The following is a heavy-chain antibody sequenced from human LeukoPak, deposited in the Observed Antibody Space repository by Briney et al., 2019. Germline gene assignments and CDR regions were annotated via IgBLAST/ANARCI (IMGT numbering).Heavy chain of an antibody. CDR1: GGSISSGSYY. CDR3: ARKAVEDSSSSGGRDY. V-gene: IGHV4-61*02. J-gene: IGHJ4*02. D-gene: IGHD6-6*01. Sequence: SETLSLTCTVSGGSISSGSYYWSWIRQPAGKGLEWIGRIYTSGSTNYNPSLKSRVTISVDTSKNQFSLKLSSVTAADTAVYYCARKAVEDSSSSGGRDYWGQGTLVTVSS. CDR2: IYTSGST.